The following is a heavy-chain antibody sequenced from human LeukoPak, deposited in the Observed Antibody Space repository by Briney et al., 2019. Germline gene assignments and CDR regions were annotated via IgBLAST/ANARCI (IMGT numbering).Heavy chain of an antibody. CDR1: GFTFSSYA. J-gene: IGHJ4*02. D-gene: IGHD6-19*01. CDR2: ISYDGGNK. CDR3: AKVRWDNSGWYYLDY. Sequence: GGSLRLSCAASGFTFSSYAMHWVRQAPGKGLEWVAVISYDGGNKYYADSVKGRFTISRDNSKNTLYLQMNSLRAEDTAVYYCAKVRWDNSGWYYLDYWGQGTLVTISS. V-gene: IGHV3-30*04.